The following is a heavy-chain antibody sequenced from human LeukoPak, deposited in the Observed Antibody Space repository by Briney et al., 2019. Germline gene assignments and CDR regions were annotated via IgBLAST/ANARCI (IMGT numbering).Heavy chain of an antibody. CDR2: ISSYGGST. CDR1: GFTFSSYA. D-gene: IGHD3-22*01. J-gene: IGHJ3*02. V-gene: IGHV3-64D*06. Sequence: GGSLRLSCSASGFTFSSYAMHWVRQAPGKGLEYVSAISSYGGSTYYADSVKGRFTISRDNSKNTLFLQMSSLRAEDTAVYYCARGDYYDSSGYYFPDAFDIWGQGTMVTVSS. CDR3: ARGDYYDSSGYYFPDAFDI.